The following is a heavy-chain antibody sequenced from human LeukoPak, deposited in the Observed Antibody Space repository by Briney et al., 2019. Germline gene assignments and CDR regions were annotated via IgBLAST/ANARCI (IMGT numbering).Heavy chain of an antibody. CDR2: INHSGST. D-gene: IGHD3-16*01. J-gene: IGHJ4*02. Sequence: PSETLSLTCTVSGGSISGYYWSWIRQPPGKGLEWIGEINHSGSTNYNPSLKSRVTISVDTSKNQFSLELSSVTAADTAVYYCARGANWGRSLGYWGQRTLVTVSS. CDR3: ARGANWGRSLGY. V-gene: IGHV4-34*01. CDR1: GGSISGYY.